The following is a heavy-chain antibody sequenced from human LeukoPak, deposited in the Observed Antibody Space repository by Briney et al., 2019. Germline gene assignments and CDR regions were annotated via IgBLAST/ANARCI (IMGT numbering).Heavy chain of an antibody. CDR2: IIPIFGTA. D-gene: IGHD2-2*01. Sequence: GASVKVSCKASGGTFSSYAISWVRQAPGQGLEWMGGIIPIFGTANYAQKFQGRVTITADKSTSTAYMELSSLRSEDTAVYYCARKDLGYCSSTSCYDAFDIWGQGTMVTVSS. J-gene: IGHJ3*02. CDR1: GGTFSSYA. CDR3: ARKDLGYCSSTSCYDAFDI. V-gene: IGHV1-69*06.